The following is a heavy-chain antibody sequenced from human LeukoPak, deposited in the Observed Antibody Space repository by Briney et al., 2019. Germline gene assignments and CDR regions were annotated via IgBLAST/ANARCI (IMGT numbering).Heavy chain of an antibody. CDR1: GFTFSSYG. J-gene: IGHJ4*02. Sequence: PGGSLRLSCAASGFTFSSYGMHWVRQAPGKGLEWVAFIRYDGSNKYYADSVKGRFTISRDNSKNTLYLQINSLRVEYTAVYYCAGNHSSSSPFDYWGQGTLVTVSS. V-gene: IGHV3-30*02. CDR2: IRYDGSNK. CDR3: AGNHSSSSPFDY. D-gene: IGHD6-6*01.